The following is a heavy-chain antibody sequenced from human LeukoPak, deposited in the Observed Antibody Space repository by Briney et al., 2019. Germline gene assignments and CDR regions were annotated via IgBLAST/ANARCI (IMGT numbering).Heavy chain of an antibody. CDR2: ISSSSSYI. V-gene: IGHV3-21*01. J-gene: IGHJ3*02. D-gene: IGHD3-10*02. CDR3: ARDSAQFTMSI. CDR1: GFTFSSYS. Sequence: GGSLRLSCAASGFTFSSYSMNWVRQAPGKGLEWVSSISSSSSYIYYADSVKGRFTISRDNAKNSLYLQMNSLRAEDTAVYYCARDSAQFTMSIWGQGTMVTVSS.